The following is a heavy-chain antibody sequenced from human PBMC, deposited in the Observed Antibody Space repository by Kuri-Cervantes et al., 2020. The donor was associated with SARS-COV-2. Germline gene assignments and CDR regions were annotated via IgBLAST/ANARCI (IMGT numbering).Heavy chain of an antibody. CDR1: GFTFNSYA. CDR3: AKDPRSSGWYDY. J-gene: IGHJ4*02. D-gene: IGHD6-19*01. V-gene: IGHV3-23*01. Sequence: GESLKISCAASGFTFNSYAMSWVRQAPGKGLEWVSGISGRGGSTYYADSVKGRFTISRDNSKNTLFLQMSGLRAEDTAVYYCAKDPRSSGWYDYWGQGTLVTVSS. CDR2: ISGRGGST.